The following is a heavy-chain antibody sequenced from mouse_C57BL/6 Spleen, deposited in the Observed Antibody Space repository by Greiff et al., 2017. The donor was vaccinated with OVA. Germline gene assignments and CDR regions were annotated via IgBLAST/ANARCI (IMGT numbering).Heavy chain of an antibody. J-gene: IGHJ2*01. V-gene: IGHV1-52*01. D-gene: IGHD2-14*01. CDR3: ATREYDAFDY. CDR2: IDPSDSET. Sequence: VQLQQPGAELVRPGSSVQLSCKASGYTFTSYWMHWVKPRPIQGLEWIGNIDPSDSETHYNQKFKDKATLTVDKSSSTAYMQLSSLTSEDSAVYYCATREYDAFDYWGQGTTLTVSS. CDR1: GYTFTSYW.